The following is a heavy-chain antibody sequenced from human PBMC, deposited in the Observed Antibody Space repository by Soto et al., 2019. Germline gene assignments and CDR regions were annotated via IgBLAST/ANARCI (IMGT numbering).Heavy chain of an antibody. D-gene: IGHD3-10*01. CDR2: IIPIFGTA. Sequence: QVQLVQSGAEVKKPGSSVKVSSKASGGTFSSYAISWVRQAPGQGLEWMGGIIPIFGTANYAQKFQGRVTITADESTSTAYMELSSLRSEDTAVYYCAIGEDYYGSGSSEVPMDVWGQGTTVTVSS. V-gene: IGHV1-69*01. CDR3: AIGEDYYGSGSSEVPMDV. CDR1: GGTFSSYA. J-gene: IGHJ6*02.